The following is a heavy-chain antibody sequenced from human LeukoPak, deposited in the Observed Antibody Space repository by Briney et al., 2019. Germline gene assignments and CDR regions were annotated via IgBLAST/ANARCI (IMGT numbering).Heavy chain of an antibody. D-gene: IGHD1-26*01. CDR1: GFTFTSYA. Sequence: GGSLRLSCAASGFTFTSYAMSWVRQAPGKGLEWVSAISGSGGTTYYADSVKGRFSFSRYDSKNTLYRQITSLIAGDTAVYCWGIVQWELKYWGQGTLVTVSS. CDR2: ISGSGGTT. CDR3: GIVQWELKY. V-gene: IGHV3-23*01. J-gene: IGHJ4*02.